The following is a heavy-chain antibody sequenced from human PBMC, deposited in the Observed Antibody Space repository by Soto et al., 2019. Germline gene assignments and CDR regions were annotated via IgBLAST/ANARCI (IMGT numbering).Heavy chain of an antibody. V-gene: IGHV3-21*01. CDR1: GFTFSSYS. D-gene: IGHD3-16*01. J-gene: IGHJ5*02. CDR2: ISSSGSTI. CDR3: ARLRPNEDWFDP. Sequence: EVQLVESGGGLVKPGGSLRLSCAASGFTFSSYSMNWVRQAPGKGLEWVSSISSSGSTIYYADSVKGRFTISRDNAKNSQYLQMNSLRAEDTAVYYCARLRPNEDWFDPWGQGTLVTVSS.